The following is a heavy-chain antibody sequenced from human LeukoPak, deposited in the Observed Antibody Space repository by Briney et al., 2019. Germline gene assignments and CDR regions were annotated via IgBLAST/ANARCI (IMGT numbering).Heavy chain of an antibody. CDR1: GGSISSGSYY. Sequence: PSETLSLTCTVSGGSISSGSYYWSWIRQPAGKGLEWIGRIYTSGSTNYNPSLKSRVTISVDTSKNQFSLKLSSVTAADTAVYYCASPAPGYQDYYYMDVWGKGTTVTVSS. D-gene: IGHD6-13*01. V-gene: IGHV4-61*02. CDR2: IYTSGST. CDR3: ASPAPGYQDYYYMDV. J-gene: IGHJ6*03.